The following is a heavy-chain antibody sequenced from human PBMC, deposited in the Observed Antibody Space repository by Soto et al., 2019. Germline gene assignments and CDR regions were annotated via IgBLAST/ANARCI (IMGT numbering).Heavy chain of an antibody. CDR2: ISGSGGST. CDR1: GFTFRSHA. D-gene: IGHD6-13*01. V-gene: IGHV3-23*01. J-gene: IGHJ3*02. CDR3: ARFNVSWYDVFDI. Sequence: EVQLLESGGGLVQPGGSLRLSCAASGFTFRSHAMSWVRQAPGKGLEWVSAISGSGGSTYYADSVKGGFTISRDNSKNTLYLQMNSLRAEDSAVYDCARFNVSWYDVFDIWGQGAMVSVSS.